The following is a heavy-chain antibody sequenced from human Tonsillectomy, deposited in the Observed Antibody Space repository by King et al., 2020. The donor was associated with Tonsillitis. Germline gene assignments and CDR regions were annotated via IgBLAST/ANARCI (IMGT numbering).Heavy chain of an antibody. Sequence: VQLVESGGGLVQPGGSLRLSCAASGFTFSSYAMSWVRQAPGKGLEWVSAISGSGGSTYYADSVKGRFTISRDNSKNTLYMQMNSLRAEDTDVYYCAKARGYGSSTSCPHDAFDIWGQGTMVTVSS. CDR1: GFTFSSYA. V-gene: IGHV3-23*04. CDR2: ISGSGGST. CDR3: AKARGYGSSTSCPHDAFDI. D-gene: IGHD2-2*01. J-gene: IGHJ3*02.